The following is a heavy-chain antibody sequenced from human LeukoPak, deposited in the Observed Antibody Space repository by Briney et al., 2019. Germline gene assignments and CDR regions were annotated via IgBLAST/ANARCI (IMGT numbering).Heavy chain of an antibody. CDR3: ATYINWVAGDV. D-gene: IGHD1-1*01. V-gene: IGHV3-7*01. Sequence: GGSLRLSCAASGFTFSESWMTWDRQVPGLGLEWVAHINHEGGGIQYVDSVKGRFTISRDNAKGSVYLQMNSLRAEDTAIYHCATYINWVAGDVWGQGTTVIVSS. CDR1: GFTFSESW. CDR2: INHEGGGI. J-gene: IGHJ6*02.